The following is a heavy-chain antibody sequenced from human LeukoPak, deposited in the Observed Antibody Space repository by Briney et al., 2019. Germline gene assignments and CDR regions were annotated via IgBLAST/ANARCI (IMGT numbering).Heavy chain of an antibody. CDR1: GXXVXXXY. V-gene: IGHV3-66*01. J-gene: IGHJ4*02. Sequence: GGSLRLSCAAXGXXVXXXYXXXXXXAXGXXLXXVSIISSAGTTYYAESVKGRLTISRENSKNTVYLQVNSLRDEDXAVYYCARDLEAANTYYFDYWGQGTMVTVSS. D-gene: IGHD6-13*01. CDR3: ARDLEAANTYYFDY. CDR2: ISSAGTT.